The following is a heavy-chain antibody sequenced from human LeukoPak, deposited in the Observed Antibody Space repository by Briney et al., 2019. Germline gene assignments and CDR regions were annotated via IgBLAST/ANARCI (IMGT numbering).Heavy chain of an antibody. CDR2: IDLSGSYT. CDR1: GYSSTSYW. Sequence: GESVRISCNVSGYSSTSYWISWVRQMPGKGREWMGRIDLSGSYTNYSPSFQGHATISADKSITTAYLQWSSLKASDTAMYYCARKGIQRYYGMDVGGEGTTVTVS. J-gene: IGHJ6*02. V-gene: IGHV5-10-1*01. CDR3: ARKGIQRYYGMDV. D-gene: IGHD5-18*01.